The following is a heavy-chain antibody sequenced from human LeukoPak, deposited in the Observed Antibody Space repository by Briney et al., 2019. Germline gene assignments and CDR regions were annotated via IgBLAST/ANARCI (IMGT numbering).Heavy chain of an antibody. CDR1: GFTFNSYA. CDR3: ARVFSRPYGPPDY. J-gene: IGHJ4*02. V-gene: IGHV3-30-3*01. CDR2: ISYDGSNK. Sequence: EGSLRLSCAASGFTFNSYAMHWVRQAPGKGLEWVAVISYDGSNKYYADSVKGRITISRDNSKNTLYLQMNSLRAEDTAVYYCARVFSRPYGPPDYWGQGTLVTVSS. D-gene: IGHD3-10*02.